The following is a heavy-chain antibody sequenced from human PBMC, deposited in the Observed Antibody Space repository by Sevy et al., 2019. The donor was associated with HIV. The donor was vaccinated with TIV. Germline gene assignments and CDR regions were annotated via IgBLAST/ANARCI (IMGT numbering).Heavy chain of an antibody. CDR2: ISGSGGST. CDR1: GFIFSTYT. D-gene: IGHD3-3*01. Sequence: GGSLRLSCAASGFIFSTYTMTWVRQAPGKGLEWVSGISGSGGSTYYADSVKGRFTISRDNSKNTMYLQMNSLRAEDTAVYYCARRPDFGVVIPTGVMDVWGQGTTVTVSS. CDR3: ARRPDFGVVIPTGVMDV. V-gene: IGHV3-23*01. J-gene: IGHJ6*02.